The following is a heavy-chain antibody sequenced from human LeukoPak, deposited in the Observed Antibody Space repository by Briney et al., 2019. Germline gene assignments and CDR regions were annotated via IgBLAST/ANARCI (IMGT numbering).Heavy chain of an antibody. CDR1: GFTFSNAW. CDR2: IKSKTDGGTT. J-gene: IGHJ4*02. V-gene: IGHV3-15*01. D-gene: IGHD4-17*01. Sequence: PGGSLRLSCAASGFTFSNAWMSWVRQAPGKGLEWVGRIKSKTDGGTTDYAAPVKGRFTISRDDSKNTLYLQMNSLKTEDTAVYYCTAGEGDDYGDYKWGQGTLVTVSS. CDR3: TAGEGDDYGDYK.